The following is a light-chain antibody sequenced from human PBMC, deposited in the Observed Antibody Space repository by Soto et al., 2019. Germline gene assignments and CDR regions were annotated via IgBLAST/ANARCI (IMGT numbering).Light chain of an antibody. CDR2: DDD. CDR1: NTNIGKNF. V-gene: IGLV1-51*01. Sequence: QSVLTQPPSVSAAPGQRVTIYCCGSNTNIGKNFVYWYQHLPGAAPKPLIYDDDKRPSGDPDRFSASKSGTSATLGITGLQTGDEADYDCVTWDSSLSAVFGGGTTLTVL. J-gene: IGLJ2*01. CDR3: VTWDSSLSAV.